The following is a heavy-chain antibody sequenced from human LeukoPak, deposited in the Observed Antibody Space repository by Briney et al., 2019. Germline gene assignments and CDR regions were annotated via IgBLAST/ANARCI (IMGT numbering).Heavy chain of an antibody. CDR2: IYYSGST. CDR1: GGSISSYY. CDR3: ASLGWFGNVDY. D-gene: IGHD3-10*01. J-gene: IGHJ4*02. Sequence: ASETLSLTCTVSGGSISSYYWSWIRQPPGKGLEWIGYIYYSGSTNYNPSLKSRVTISVDKSKNQFSLKLSSVTAADTAVYYCASLGWFGNVDYWGQGTLVTVSS. V-gene: IGHV4-59*12.